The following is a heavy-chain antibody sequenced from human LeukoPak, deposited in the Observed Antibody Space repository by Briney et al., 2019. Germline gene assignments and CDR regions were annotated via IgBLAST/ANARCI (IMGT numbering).Heavy chain of an antibody. Sequence: GGSLRLSCAASGFIFSADPMNWVRQTPGKSLEWISHIRSDTSSYYADSVKGRFTVSRDNAQNSLYLQMNSLRVEDTAVYHCAKGSELDYWGQGTLVTVSS. V-gene: IGHV3-48*01. CDR2: IRSDTSS. J-gene: IGHJ4*02. CDR1: GFIFSADP. CDR3: AKGSELDY.